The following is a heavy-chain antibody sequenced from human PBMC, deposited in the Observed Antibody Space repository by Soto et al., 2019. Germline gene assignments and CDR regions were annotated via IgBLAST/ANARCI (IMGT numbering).Heavy chain of an antibody. CDR2: ISGYNGDT. J-gene: IGHJ6*02. CDR3: ASTQAAAGTAYYYYYYGMDV. CDR1: GSTFSRYG. Sequence: ASVKVSCQASGSTFSRYGVSWVRQAPGQGLEWMGWISGYNGDTKYAQKVQGRVTMTIDTSTYTAYMELSSLRSEDTAVYYCASTQAAAGTAYYYYYYGMDVWGQGTTVTVSS. D-gene: IGHD6-13*01. V-gene: IGHV1-18*01.